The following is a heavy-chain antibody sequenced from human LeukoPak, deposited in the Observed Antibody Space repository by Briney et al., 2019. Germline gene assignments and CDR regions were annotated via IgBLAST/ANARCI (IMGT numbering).Heavy chain of an antibody. D-gene: IGHD6-13*01. CDR1: GDSVSSNSAA. Sequence: SQTLSLTCAISGDSVSSNSAAWNWIRQSPSRGLEWLGRTYYRSKWYNDYAVSVKSRITINPDTSKNQFSLQLNSVTPEDTAVYYCARGGLAAAGDYYYYYMDVWGKGTTVTISS. CDR2: TYYRSKWYN. CDR3: ARGGLAAAGDYYYYYMDV. J-gene: IGHJ6*03. V-gene: IGHV6-1*01.